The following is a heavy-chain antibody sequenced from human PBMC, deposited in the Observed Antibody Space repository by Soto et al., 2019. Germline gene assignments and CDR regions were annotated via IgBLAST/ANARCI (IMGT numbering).Heavy chain of an antibody. CDR2: IIPIFGTA. D-gene: IGHD2-8*01. V-gene: IGHV1-69*13. J-gene: IGHJ5*02. CDR3: ARPRGLGYCTNVVCPTSSNWFDP. CDR1: GGTFSSYA. Sequence: ASVKVSCKASGGTFSSYAISWVRQAPGQGLEWMGGIIPIFGTANYAQKFQGRVTITADESTSTAYMELSSLRSEDTAVYYCARPRGLGYCTNVVCPTSSNWFDPWGQGTLVTVS.